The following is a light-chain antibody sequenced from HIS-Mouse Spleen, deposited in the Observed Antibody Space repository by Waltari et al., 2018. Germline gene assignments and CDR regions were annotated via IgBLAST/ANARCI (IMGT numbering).Light chain of an antibody. CDR3: CSYAGSYTGV. V-gene: IGLV2-11*01. J-gene: IGLJ1*01. CDR2: DVS. CDR1: SSDVGGYNY. Sequence: QSALTQPRSVSGSPGQSVTISCTGTSSDVGGYNYVSWYQQHPGKAPKLMIYDVSKRPAGVPDRFSGSKSGNTASLTMSGLQAEDEADYYCCSYAGSYTGVFGTGTKVTVL.